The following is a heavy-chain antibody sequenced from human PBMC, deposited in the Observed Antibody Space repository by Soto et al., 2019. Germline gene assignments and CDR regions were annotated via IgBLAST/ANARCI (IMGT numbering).Heavy chain of an antibody. CDR2: IYNSGNT. V-gene: IGHV4-31*03. J-gene: IGHJ4*02. D-gene: IGHD2-21*02. CDR1: GGSISSGDYY. CDR3: ASQVTFAFDY. Sequence: QVQLQESGPGLVKPSQTLSLTCTVSGGSISSGDYYWTWIHQLPGKGLEWIGYIYNSGNTQYNPSLKSRVTISIDTSTNQYSLILTSVTAADTAVYYCASQVTFAFDYWGQGTLVTVSS.